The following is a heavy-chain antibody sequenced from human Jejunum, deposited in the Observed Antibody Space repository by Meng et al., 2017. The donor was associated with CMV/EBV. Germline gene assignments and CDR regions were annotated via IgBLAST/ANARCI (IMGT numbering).Heavy chain of an antibody. Sequence: GFTFSSYAVHWVRQAPGEGLEWVAFIRNDGVNNYYADSVKGRFTISRDNAKNTLFLQMNSLRADDTALYYCAKGQRTSIYYYGMDVWGQGTTVTVSS. CDR1: GFTFSSYA. D-gene: IGHD2-2*01. CDR2: IRNDGVNN. V-gene: IGHV3-30*02. CDR3: AKGQRTSIYYYGMDV. J-gene: IGHJ6*02.